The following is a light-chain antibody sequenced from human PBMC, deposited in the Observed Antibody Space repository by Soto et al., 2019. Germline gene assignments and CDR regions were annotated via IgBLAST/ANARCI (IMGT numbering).Light chain of an antibody. J-gene: IGKJ5*01. Sequence: EIVLTQSPVTLSLSPGERATLSCMAIQSVSSSYLVWHQQKPGQSPRLLIYAASRRATGIPDSFSGSGSGTDFTLTISRLEHEDFAAYYCQQYNNWPPITFGRGTRLEIK. CDR1: QSVSSSY. CDR2: AAS. V-gene: IGKV3-20*01. CDR3: QQYNNWPPIT.